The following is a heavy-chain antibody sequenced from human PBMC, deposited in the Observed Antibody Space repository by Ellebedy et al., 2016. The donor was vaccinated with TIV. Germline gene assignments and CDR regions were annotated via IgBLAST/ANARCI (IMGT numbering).Heavy chain of an antibody. Sequence: AASVKVSCKASGYTFTSYYMHWVRQAPGQGLEWMGIINPSGGSTSYAQKFQGRVTMTTDTSTSTAYMELRSLRSDDTAVYYCARETGPHGYFDLWGRGTLVTVSS. V-gene: IGHV1-46*01. CDR2: INPSGGST. J-gene: IGHJ2*01. D-gene: IGHD3-9*01. CDR1: GYTFTSYY. CDR3: ARETGPHGYFDL.